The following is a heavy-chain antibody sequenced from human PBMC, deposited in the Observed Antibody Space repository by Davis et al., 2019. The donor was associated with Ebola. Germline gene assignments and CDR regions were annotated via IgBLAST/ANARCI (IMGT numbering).Heavy chain of an antibody. CDR1: GGSFSGYY. CDR3: ARVSSWVGGGDSSVP. V-gene: IGHV4-34*01. D-gene: IGHD3-10*01. Sequence: GSLRLSCAVYGGSFSGYYWSWIRQPPGKGLEWIGEINHSGSTNYNPSLKSRVTISVDTSKNQFSLKLSSVTAADTAVYYCARVSSWVGGGDSSVPWGQGTLVTVSS. CDR2: INHSGST. J-gene: IGHJ5*02.